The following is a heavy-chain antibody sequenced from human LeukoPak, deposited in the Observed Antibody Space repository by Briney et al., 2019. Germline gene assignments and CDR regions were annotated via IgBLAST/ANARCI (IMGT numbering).Heavy chain of an antibody. J-gene: IGHJ4*02. CDR1: RFTFSSYS. CDR2: ISSSSSYI. Sequence: GGSLRLSCAASRFTFSSYSMNWVRQAPGKGLEWVSSISSSSSYIYYADSVKGRFTISRDNAKNSLYLQMNSLRAEDTAVYYCARVARSEHFDYWGQGTLVTVSS. V-gene: IGHV3-21*01. CDR3: ARVARSEHFDY.